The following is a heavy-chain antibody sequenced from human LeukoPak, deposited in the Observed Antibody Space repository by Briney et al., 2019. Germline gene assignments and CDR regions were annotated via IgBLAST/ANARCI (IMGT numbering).Heavy chain of an antibody. Sequence: GAPVKVSCKASGYTFTSYYMHWVRQAPGQGLEWMGIINPSGGSTSYAQKFQGRVTMTRDTSTSTVYMELSSLRSEDTAVYYCARASSGYDILTDFDYWGQGTLVTVSS. V-gene: IGHV1-46*01. CDR2: INPSGGST. D-gene: IGHD3-9*01. J-gene: IGHJ4*02. CDR3: ARASSGYDILTDFDY. CDR1: GYTFTSYY.